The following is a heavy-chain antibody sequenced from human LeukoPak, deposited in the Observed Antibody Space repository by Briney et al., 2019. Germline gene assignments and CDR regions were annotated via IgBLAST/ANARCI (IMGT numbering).Heavy chain of an antibody. V-gene: IGHV4-30-2*01. CDR3: ARVTPPTAMVSHYYYMDV. Sequence: PSETLSLTCTVSGGSISSGGYYWSWIRQPPGKGLEWIGYIYHSGSTYYNPSLKSRVTISVDRSKNQFSLKLSSVTAADTAVYYCARVTPPTAMVSHYYYMDVWGKGTTVTVSS. J-gene: IGHJ6*03. CDR1: GGSISSGGYY. CDR2: IYHSGST. D-gene: IGHD5-18*01.